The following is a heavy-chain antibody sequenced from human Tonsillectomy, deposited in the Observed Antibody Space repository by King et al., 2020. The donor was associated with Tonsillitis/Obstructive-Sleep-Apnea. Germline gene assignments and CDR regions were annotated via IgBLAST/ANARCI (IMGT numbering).Heavy chain of an antibody. D-gene: IGHD2/OR15-2a*01. CDR3: AAERIRPLRVNYYYYRDV. CDR2: IKSKIDGGTP. CDR1: GFTFSKAW. Sequence: EVQLVESGGGLVKPGGSLRLSCAASGFTFSKAWMSWVRQAPGKGLEWVGRIKSKIDGGTPDYAAPAKGRLTISRDDSKNTLYLQINSLKTEDTAVYYCAAERIRPLRVNYYYYRDVGGKGTTVTVSS. V-gene: IGHV3-15*01. J-gene: IGHJ6*03.